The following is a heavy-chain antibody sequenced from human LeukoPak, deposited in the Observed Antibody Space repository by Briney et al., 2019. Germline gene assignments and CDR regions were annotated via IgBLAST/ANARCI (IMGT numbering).Heavy chain of an antibody. CDR3: ATAKNDY. J-gene: IGHJ4*02. V-gene: IGHV3-33*01. CDR2: IWYDGSNK. CDR1: GFTFSSYG. Sequence: GGSLRLSCAASGFTFSSYGMHWVRQAPGKGLEWVAVIWYDGSNKYYADSVKGRFTISRDNAKNSLYLQVNSLRAEDTAVYYCATAKNDYWGQGTLVTVSS.